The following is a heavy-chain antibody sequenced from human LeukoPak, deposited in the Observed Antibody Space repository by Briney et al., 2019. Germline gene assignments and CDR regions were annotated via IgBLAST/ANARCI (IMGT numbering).Heavy chain of an antibody. Sequence: PGGSLRLSCAASGFTFSNYWMHWVRRAPGKGLVWVSRIKSDGSSTSYADLVKGRFTISRDNAKNTLYLQMNSLRAEDTAVYYCARDPDICSGGSCYSHFDYWGQGTLVTVSS. V-gene: IGHV3-74*01. J-gene: IGHJ4*02. CDR1: GFTFSNYW. CDR2: IKSDGSST. CDR3: ARDPDICSGGSCYSHFDY. D-gene: IGHD2-15*01.